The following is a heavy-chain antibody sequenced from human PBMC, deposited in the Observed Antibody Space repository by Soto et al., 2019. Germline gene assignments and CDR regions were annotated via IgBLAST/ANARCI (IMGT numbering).Heavy chain of an antibody. V-gene: IGHV1-69*01. CDR1: GGTFSSYA. Sequence: QVQLVQSGAEVKKTGSSVKVSCKASGGTFSSYAISWGRQSPGQGLEWLGGIIHIFGTANYAQKFQGRVTITADESTSTAYMELSSLRSEDTAVYYCARSCSGGSCYNGYGMDVWGQGTTVTVAS. J-gene: IGHJ6*02. CDR3: ARSCSGGSCYNGYGMDV. D-gene: IGHD2-15*01. CDR2: IIHIFGTA.